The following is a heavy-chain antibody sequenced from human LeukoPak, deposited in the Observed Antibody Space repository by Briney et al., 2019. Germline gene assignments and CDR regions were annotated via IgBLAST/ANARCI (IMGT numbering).Heavy chain of an antibody. CDR3: ARSGSGWGTLDS. D-gene: IGHD6-19*01. CDR2: TYYSGIT. V-gene: IGHV4-39*07. Sequence: PSETLSLTCTVSGGSISSSSYYWGWIRQPPGKGLEWIGCTYYSGITYYNPSLKSRVTISVDMSKNQFSLKLTSVTAADTALYYCARSGSGWGTLDSWGRGTLITVSS. CDR1: GGSISSSSYY. J-gene: IGHJ4*02.